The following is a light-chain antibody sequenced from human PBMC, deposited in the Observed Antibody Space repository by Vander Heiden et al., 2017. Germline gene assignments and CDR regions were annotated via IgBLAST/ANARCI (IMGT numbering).Light chain of an antibody. J-gene: IGLJ2*01. CDR3: AAWDDSLNDPV. CDR1: SFNIGSNS. Sequence: QSVVTQPPSASGPPGQRVTISCSGSSFNIGSNSVNWYQQLPGSAPKLLIYSISQRPSGVPDRFSGSKSGTSASLAISGLQSEDEADYFCAAWDDSLNDPVFGGGTKLTVL. CDR2: SIS. V-gene: IGLV1-44*01.